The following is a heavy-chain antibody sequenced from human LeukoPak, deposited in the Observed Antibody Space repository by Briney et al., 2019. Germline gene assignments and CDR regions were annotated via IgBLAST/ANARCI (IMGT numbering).Heavy chain of an antibody. D-gene: IGHD6-13*01. V-gene: IGHV4-34*01. J-gene: IGHJ5*02. CDR3: AREKSSWYGGAWFDP. Sequence: PSETLSLTCGVYGGSFSGYLWNWIRQPPGKGLEWLGEINHSGSANYHPSLKSRVTISVDTSKNQVSLSLSSVTAADTAVYYCAREKSSWYGGAWFDPWGQGTLVTVSS. CDR2: INHSGSA. CDR1: GGSFSGYL.